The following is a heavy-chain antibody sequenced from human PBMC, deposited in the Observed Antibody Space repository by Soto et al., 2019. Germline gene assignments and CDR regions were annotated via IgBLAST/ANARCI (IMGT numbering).Heavy chain of an antibody. V-gene: IGHV3-23*01. J-gene: IGHJ1*01. D-gene: IGHD6-13*01. CDR3: AKDKAAAGGAEYFQH. CDR2: ISGSGGST. CDR1: GFTFSSYA. Sequence: GGSLRLSCAASGFTFSSYAMSWVRQAPGKGLEWVSAISGSGGSTYYADSVKGRFTISRDNSKNTLYLQMNSLRAEDTAVYYCAKDKAAAGGAEYFQHWGQGTLVTVSS.